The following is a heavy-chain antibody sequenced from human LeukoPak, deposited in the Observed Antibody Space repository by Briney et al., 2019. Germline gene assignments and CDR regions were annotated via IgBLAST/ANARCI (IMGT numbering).Heavy chain of an antibody. J-gene: IGHJ5*02. CDR1: GGSFSGYY. V-gene: IGHV4-34*01. CDR2: INHSGST. D-gene: IGHD6-13*01. Sequence: SETLSLTCAVYGGSFSGYYWSWIRQPPGKGLEWIGEINHSGSTNYNPSLKSRVTISVDTSKNQFSLQLNSVTPEDTAVYYCARDIAAAGTLWFDPWGQGTLVTVSS. CDR3: ARDIAAAGTLWFDP.